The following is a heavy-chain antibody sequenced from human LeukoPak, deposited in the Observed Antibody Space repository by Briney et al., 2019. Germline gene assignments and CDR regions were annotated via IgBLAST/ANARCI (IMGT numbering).Heavy chain of an antibody. CDR3: AKHATRNYFEY. CDR1: GFTFSSYA. J-gene: IGHJ4*02. Sequence: GGSLRLSCAASGFTFSSYAMSWVRQAPGKGLEWVSVITGSVGATYYADSAKGRFTISRDNSKNTLSLQMNSLRAEDTAVYYCAKHATRNYFEYWGQGTLVTVSS. D-gene: IGHD2-15*01. CDR2: ITGSVGAT. V-gene: IGHV3-23*01.